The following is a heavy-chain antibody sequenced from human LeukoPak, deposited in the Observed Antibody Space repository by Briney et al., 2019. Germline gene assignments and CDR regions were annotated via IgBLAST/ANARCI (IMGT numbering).Heavy chain of an antibody. J-gene: IGHJ6*03. CDR1: GGSISNYY. CDR2: IYYTGST. D-gene: IGHD6-19*01. Sequence: SSETLSLTCTVSGGSISNYYWSWIRQPPGKGLEWIGYIYYTGSTNYNPSLKGRVTISVETSKNQFSLNLNSVTAADTAEYYCARAPGSAYYPYYYMDVWGKGTTVTVSS. CDR3: ARAPGSAYYPYYYMDV. V-gene: IGHV4-59*01.